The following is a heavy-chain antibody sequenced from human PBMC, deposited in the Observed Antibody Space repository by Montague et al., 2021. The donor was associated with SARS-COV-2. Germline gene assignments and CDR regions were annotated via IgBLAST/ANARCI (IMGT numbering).Heavy chain of an antibody. Sequence: CAISGDSVSSKRVAWNWHRQSPSRGLELLGRTYYRSKWDSDYAESVKRQLVTTPDTSKNQVSLQLNSVTAADTAVYYCARDEYNRYWYKYWGQGALVTVSS. CDR1: GDSVSSKRVA. V-gene: IGHV6-1*01. CDR3: ARDEYNRYWYKY. J-gene: IGHJ4*02. D-gene: IGHD2-8*02. CDR2: TYYRSKWDS.